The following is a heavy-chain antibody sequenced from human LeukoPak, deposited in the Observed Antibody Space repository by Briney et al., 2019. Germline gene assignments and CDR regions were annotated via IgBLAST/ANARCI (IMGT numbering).Heavy chain of an antibody. J-gene: IGHJ5*02. D-gene: IGHD2-15*01. Sequence: SQTLSLTCTVSSGSISSGDYYWSWIRQPPGKGLEWIGYIYYSGSTYYNPSLKSRVTISVDTSKNQFSLKLSSVTAADTAVYYCARAIVVVVAASGFDPWGQGTPVIVSS. CDR1: SGSISSGDYY. V-gene: IGHV4-30-4*01. CDR2: IYYSGST. CDR3: ARAIVVVVAASGFDP.